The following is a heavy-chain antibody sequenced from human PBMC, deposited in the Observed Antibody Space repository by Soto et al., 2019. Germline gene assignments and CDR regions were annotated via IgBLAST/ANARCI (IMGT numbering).Heavy chain of an antibody. D-gene: IGHD3-16*01. J-gene: IGHJ3*02. Sequence: SETLSLTCTVSGGSISSGDYYWSWIRQPPGKGLEWIGSIDYSGTTNYNPSLESRVTISVDTSKNHFSLKLGSVTAADTALYYCARSPLGYDYVRQTWREVGDSFDIWGRGTLVTVSS. V-gene: IGHV4-39*02. CDR2: IDYSGTT. CDR3: ARSPLGYDYVRQTWREVGDSFDI. CDR1: GGSISSGDYY.